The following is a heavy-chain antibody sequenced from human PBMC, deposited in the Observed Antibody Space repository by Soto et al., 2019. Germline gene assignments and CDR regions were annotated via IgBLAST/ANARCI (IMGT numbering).Heavy chain of an antibody. CDR2: IYHSGST. Sequence: PSETLSLTCAVSGGSISSSNWWSWVRQPPGKGLEWIGEIYHSGSTNYNPSLKSRVTISVDKSKNQFSLKLSSVTAADTAVYYCAILIEDCSGGSCYQPNLPIDYWGQGTLVTVSS. J-gene: IGHJ4*02. CDR1: GGSISSSNW. D-gene: IGHD2-15*01. CDR3: AILIEDCSGGSCYQPNLPIDY. V-gene: IGHV4-4*02.